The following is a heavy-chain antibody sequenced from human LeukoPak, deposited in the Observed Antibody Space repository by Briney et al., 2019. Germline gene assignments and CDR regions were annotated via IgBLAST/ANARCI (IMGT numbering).Heavy chain of an antibody. CDR2: FDREDAEK. J-gene: IGHJ4*02. CDR1: GYTLTELS. CDR3: ATGAQLSSGDYYHAY. Sequence: ASVKVSCKVSGYTLTELSMHWVRQAPGKGLGWRGGFDREDAEKVYAQKFQGRVTMSEETSTDTAYMELSSLRSEDTAVYYCATGAQLSSGDYYHAYWGQGTLVTVSS. D-gene: IGHD1-26*01. V-gene: IGHV1-24*01.